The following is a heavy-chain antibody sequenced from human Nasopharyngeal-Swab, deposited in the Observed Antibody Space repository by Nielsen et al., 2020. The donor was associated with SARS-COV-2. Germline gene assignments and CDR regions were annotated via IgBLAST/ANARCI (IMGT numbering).Heavy chain of an antibody. J-gene: IGHJ6*03. CDR2: ISYDGSNK. Sequence: GESLKISCVASGFIFSHYAMHWVRQAPGKGLEWVAVISYDGSNKYYADSVKGRFTISRDNSKNTLYLQMNSLRAEDTAVYYCARDGDWNDNYYYYYYYMDVWGKGTTVTVSS. D-gene: IGHD1-1*01. CDR3: ARDGDWNDNYYYYYYYMDV. CDR1: GFIFSHYA. V-gene: IGHV3-30-3*01.